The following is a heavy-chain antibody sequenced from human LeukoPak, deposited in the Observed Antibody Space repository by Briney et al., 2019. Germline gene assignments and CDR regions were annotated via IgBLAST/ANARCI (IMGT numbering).Heavy chain of an antibody. D-gene: IGHD3-22*01. J-gene: IGHJ5*02. CDR2: IYYSGST. CDR1: GGSISSYY. CDR3: ARVDDSSGYSPVNWFDP. Sequence: SETLSLTCTVSGGSISSYYWSWIRQPPGKGLEWIGYIYYSGSTNYNPSLKSRVTISVDTSKNQFSLKLSSVTAADTAVYYCARVDDSSGYSPVNWFDPWGQGTLVTVSS. V-gene: IGHV4-59*12.